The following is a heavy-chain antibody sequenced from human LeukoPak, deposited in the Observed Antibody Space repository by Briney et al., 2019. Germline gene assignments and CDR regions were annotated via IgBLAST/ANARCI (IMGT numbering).Heavy chain of an antibody. CDR1: GGSFSGYY. CDR3: ARGVADTRYYYYMDV. V-gene: IGHV4-34*01. Sequence: SETLSLTCAVYGGSFSGYYWSWIRQPPGKGLEWIGEINHSGSTNYNPSLKSRVTISVDTSKNQFSLKLSSVTAADTAVYYCARGVADTRYYYYMDVWGKGTTVTVSS. CDR2: INHSGST. J-gene: IGHJ6*03.